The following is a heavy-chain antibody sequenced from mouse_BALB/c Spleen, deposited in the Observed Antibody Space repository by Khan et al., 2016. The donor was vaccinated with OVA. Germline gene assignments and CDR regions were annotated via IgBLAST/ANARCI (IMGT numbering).Heavy chain of an antibody. V-gene: IGHV1-9*01. CDR3: AIGIRPDWYFDV. CDR1: GYTFSSYW. J-gene: IGHJ1*01. Sequence: QVQLKQSGAELMKPGASVKISCKATGYTFSSYWIEWVKQRPGHGLEWIGEILPGSGSTRYNEKLKGKATFTADTSSNTAYMQLSSLTSEDSVVYYCAIGIRPDWYFDVWGAGTPVTVSS. D-gene: IGHD2-12*01. CDR2: ILPGSGST.